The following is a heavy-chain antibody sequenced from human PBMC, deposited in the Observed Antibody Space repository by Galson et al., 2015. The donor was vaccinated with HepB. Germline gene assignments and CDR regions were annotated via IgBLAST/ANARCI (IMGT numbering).Heavy chain of an antibody. CDR1: GFTFSTYW. J-gene: IGHJ4*02. CDR2: IKKDASER. Sequence: SLRLSCAASGFTFSTYWMSWVRQAPGKGLEWVANIKKDASERNYVDSVKGRFTISRDNAKNSLYLQMNSLGAEDTAMYYCARSSYTYVYWGQGTLVTVSS. CDR3: ARSSYTYVY. D-gene: IGHD2-2*02. V-gene: IGHV3-7*01.